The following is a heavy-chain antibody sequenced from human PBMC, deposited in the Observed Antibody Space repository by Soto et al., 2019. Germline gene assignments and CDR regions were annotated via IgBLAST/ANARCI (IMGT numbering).Heavy chain of an antibody. CDR3: PKHITRVRDLIAAAGTCSSLGRSPPTQSYYYYGMDV. Sequence: GGSLRLSCAASGFTFDDYARHWVRQAPGKGLEWVSVISLDGGSKYYADSGKGGFTISRDNSKNTLYLKRNRLGAEDTAVDDDPKHITRVRDLIAAAGTCSSLGRSPPTQSYYYYGMDVWGQGTTVTVSS. J-gene: IGHJ6*02. D-gene: IGHD6-13*01. CDR2: ISLDGGSK. V-gene: IGHV3-43D*04. CDR1: GFTFDDYA.